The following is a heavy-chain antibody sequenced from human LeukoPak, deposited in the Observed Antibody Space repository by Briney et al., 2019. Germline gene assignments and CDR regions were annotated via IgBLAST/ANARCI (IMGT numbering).Heavy chain of an antibody. Sequence: PGGSLRLSCAASGFTFSSYDMHWVRQATGKGLEWVSAIGTAGDTYYPGSVKGRFTISGENAKNSLYLQMNSLRAGDTAVYYCARGAYYDFWSGYYSGAFDIWGQGTMVTVSS. CDR1: GFTFSSYD. V-gene: IGHV3-13*01. J-gene: IGHJ3*02. D-gene: IGHD3-3*01. CDR3: ARGAYYDFWSGYYSGAFDI. CDR2: IGTAGDT.